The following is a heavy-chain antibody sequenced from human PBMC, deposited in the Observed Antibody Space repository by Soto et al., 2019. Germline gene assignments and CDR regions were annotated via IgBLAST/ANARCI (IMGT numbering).Heavy chain of an antibody. CDR1: GYTFTSYA. V-gene: IGHV1-3*01. CDR3: ARDRYCSGGSCYSGAFDI. Sequence: ASVKVSCKASGYTFTSYAMHWVRRAPGQRLEWMGWINAGNGNTKYSQKFQGRVTITRDTSASTAYMELSSLRSEDTAVYYCARDRYCSGGSCYSGAFDIWGQGTMVTVSS. D-gene: IGHD2-15*01. CDR2: INAGNGNT. J-gene: IGHJ3*02.